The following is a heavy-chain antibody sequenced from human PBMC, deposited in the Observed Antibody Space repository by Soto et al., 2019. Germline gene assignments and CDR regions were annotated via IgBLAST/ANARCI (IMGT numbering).Heavy chain of an antibody. Sequence: SETLSLTCTVSGGSISSGGYYWSWIRQHPGKGLEWIGYMSYSGSTNHNPSLQSRVTISVDTSKNQFSLKLSSVTAADTAVYYCAREGITRDYYDSGSSLLRLPKPNWFDPWGQGTLVTVSS. CDR3: AREGITRDYYDSGSSLLRLPKPNWFDP. CDR2: MSYSGST. CDR1: GGSISSGGYY. V-gene: IGHV4-61*08. D-gene: IGHD3-10*01. J-gene: IGHJ5*02.